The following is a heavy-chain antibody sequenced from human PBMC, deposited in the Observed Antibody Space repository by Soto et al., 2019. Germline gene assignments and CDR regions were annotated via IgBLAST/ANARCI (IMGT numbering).Heavy chain of an antibody. D-gene: IGHD2-15*01. CDR3: ARGGKSVIFMQGYYVDY. CDR1: GGSFSAYY. CDR2: INRSGGT. J-gene: IGHJ4*02. V-gene: IGHV4-34*01. Sequence: QVQLQQWGAGLLKPSETLSLTCAVYGGSFSAYYWSWIRQPPNEGLEWIGDINRSGGTNYNPSLKSRVTISLATSKPPFSLRLSSVTAADTAVYYCARGGKSVIFMQGYYVDYWGQGTLVTVS.